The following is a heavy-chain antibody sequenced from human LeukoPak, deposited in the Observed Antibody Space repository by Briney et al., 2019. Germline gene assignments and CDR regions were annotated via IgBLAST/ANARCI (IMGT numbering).Heavy chain of an antibody. CDR1: GFTFSNYA. CDR3: ASLSSSSFDY. Sequence: GGSLRLSCAASGFTFSNYAMSWVRQAPGKGLECVSAISDSGDSTFYADSVKGRFTISRDNSKNTLYLQMNSLRAEDTAVYYCASLSSSSFDYWGRGTLVTVSS. V-gene: IGHV3-23*01. CDR2: ISDSGDST. J-gene: IGHJ4*02. D-gene: IGHD6-6*01.